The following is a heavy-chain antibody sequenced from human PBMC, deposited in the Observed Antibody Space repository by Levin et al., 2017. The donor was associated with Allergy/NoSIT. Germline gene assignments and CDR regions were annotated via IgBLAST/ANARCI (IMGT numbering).Heavy chain of an antibody. V-gene: IGHV1-2*02. J-gene: IGHJ3*02. CDR2: INPNSGGT. Sequence: ASVKVSCKASGYTFTGYYMHWVRQAPGQGLEWMGWINPNSGGTNYAQKFQGRVTMTRDTSISTAYMELSRLRSDDTAVYYCARVPSGYSGYEDAFGMGGQGTMVTVSS. CDR3: ARVPSGYSGYEDAFGM. D-gene: IGHD5-12*01. CDR1: GYTFTGYY.